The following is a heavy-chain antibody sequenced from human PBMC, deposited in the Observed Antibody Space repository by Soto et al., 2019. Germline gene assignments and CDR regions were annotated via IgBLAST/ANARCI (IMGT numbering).Heavy chain of an antibody. CDR1: GFTFSSYS. CDR3: ARGLPRHCSGGSCYPEFAFDI. Sequence: GGSLRLSCAASGFTFSSYSMNWVRQAPGKGLEWVSSISSSSSYIYYADSVKGRFTISRDNAKNSLYLQMNSLRAEDTAVYYCARGLPRHCSGGSCYPEFAFDIWGQGTMVTVSS. D-gene: IGHD2-15*01. J-gene: IGHJ3*02. CDR2: ISSSSSYI. V-gene: IGHV3-21*01.